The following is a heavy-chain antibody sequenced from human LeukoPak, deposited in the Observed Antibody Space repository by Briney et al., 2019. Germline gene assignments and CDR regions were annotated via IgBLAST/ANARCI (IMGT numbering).Heavy chain of an antibody. D-gene: IGHD4-23*01. CDR1: GFTFSSYA. J-gene: IGHJ4*02. Sequence: GGSLRLSCAASGFTFSSYAMHWVRQAPGKGLEWVAVISYDGSNKYYADSVKGRFTISRDNSKNTLYLQMNSLRAEDTAVYYCARDLVPTVALGTSSWYWGQGTLVTVSS. V-gene: IGHV3-30-3*01. CDR3: ARDLVPTVALGTSSWY. CDR2: ISYDGSNK.